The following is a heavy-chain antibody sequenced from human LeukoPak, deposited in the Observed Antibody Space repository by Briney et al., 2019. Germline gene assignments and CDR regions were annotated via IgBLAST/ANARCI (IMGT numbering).Heavy chain of an antibody. CDR2: IYYSGST. D-gene: IGHD3-10*01. V-gene: IGHV4-59*08. J-gene: IGHJ5*02. Sequence: PSETLSLTCTVSGGSISTYYWSWIRQPPGKGLEWIGYIYYSGSTNYNPSLKSRVTISLDTSKKQFSVKLGSVTAADTAVYYCARAPVESYYYGSGSYHAWFDPWGQGTLVTVSS. CDR3: ARAPVESYYYGSGSYHAWFDP. CDR1: GGSISTYY.